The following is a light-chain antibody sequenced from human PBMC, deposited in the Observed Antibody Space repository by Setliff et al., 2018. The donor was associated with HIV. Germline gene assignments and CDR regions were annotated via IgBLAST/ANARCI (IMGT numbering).Light chain of an antibody. V-gene: IGLV4-60*03. CDR3: ETQGV. J-gene: IGLJ3*02. CDR2: LEGSGSY. CDR1: SGHSTYI. Sequence: QPVLTQSSSASASLGSSVKLTCTLSSGHSTYIIAWHQQQPGKAPRYLMKLEGSGSYNRGSGVPDRFSGSSSGADRYLTISSLQSEDEADYYCETQGVLGGGTQLTVL.